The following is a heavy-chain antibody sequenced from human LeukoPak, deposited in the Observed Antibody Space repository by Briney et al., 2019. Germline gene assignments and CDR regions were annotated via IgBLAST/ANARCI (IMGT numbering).Heavy chain of an antibody. J-gene: IGHJ3*02. D-gene: IGHD4-23*01. Sequence: PSQTLSLTCAVSGGSISSGGYSWSWIRQPPGKGLESIGYIYHSGSTYYNPSLKSRVTISVDRSKNQFSLKLSSVTAADTAVYYCARRAYGGIDAFDIWGQGTMVTVSS. CDR2: IYHSGST. CDR3: ARRAYGGIDAFDI. CDR1: GGSISSGGYS. V-gene: IGHV4-30-2*01.